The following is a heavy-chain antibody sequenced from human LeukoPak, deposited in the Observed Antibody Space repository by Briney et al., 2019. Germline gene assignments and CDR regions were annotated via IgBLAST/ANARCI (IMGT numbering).Heavy chain of an antibody. CDR1: GFTFSTYW. CDR3: ARDRLAVMDY. Sequence: GGSLRLSCAASGFTFSTYWMHWVRQAPGKGLVWVSRINSDGSSTTYADSVRGRFTMSRDNAKNTLFLQMNSLRAEDMAVYYCARDRLAVMDYWGQGTLVTVSS. D-gene: IGHD3-9*01. CDR2: INSDGSST. J-gene: IGHJ4*02. V-gene: IGHV3-74*01.